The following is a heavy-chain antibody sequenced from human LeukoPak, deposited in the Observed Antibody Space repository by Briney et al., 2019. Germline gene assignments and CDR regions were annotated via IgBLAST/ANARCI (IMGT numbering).Heavy chain of an antibody. D-gene: IGHD3-3*01. J-gene: IGHJ4*02. CDR3: ARLETYYDFWSGPIVFDY. Sequence: SETLSLTCTVSGGSVSSSSYYWGWIRQPPGKGLEWIGSIYCSGSTYYNPSLKSRVTTSVDTSKNQFSLKLSSVTAADTAVYYCARLETYYDFWSGPIVFDYWGQGTLVTVSS. CDR1: GGSVSSSSYY. CDR2: IYCSGST. V-gene: IGHV4-39*01.